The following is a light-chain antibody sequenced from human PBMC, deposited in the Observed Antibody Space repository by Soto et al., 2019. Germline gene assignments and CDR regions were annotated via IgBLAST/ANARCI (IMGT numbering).Light chain of an antibody. Sequence: IALTQSPGTLSLSPGERPTLSCRSSESVSDNYLAWYQQRSGQAPRLVIYGASSRASAVPDRFSGSGSGADFTLTISRLEPEDFAVYYCQQYGSSPLTFGGGTEVDIK. V-gene: IGKV3-20*01. CDR3: QQYGSSPLT. CDR2: GAS. CDR1: ESVSDNY. J-gene: IGKJ4*01.